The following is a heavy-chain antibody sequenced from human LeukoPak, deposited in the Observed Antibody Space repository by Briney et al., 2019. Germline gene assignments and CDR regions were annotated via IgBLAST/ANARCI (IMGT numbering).Heavy chain of an antibody. CDR1: GGSISSGDYY. J-gene: IGHJ4*02. V-gene: IGHV4-30-4*01. CDR2: IYYSGST. Sequence: SQTLSLTCTVSGGSISSGDYYWSWIRQPPGKGLEWIGYIYYSGSTYYNPSLKSRVTISVDTSKNQFSLKLSSVTAADTAVYYCARVAAHCTNGVCYQYYFDYWGQGTLVTVSS. D-gene: IGHD2-8*01. CDR3: ARVAAHCTNGVCYQYYFDY.